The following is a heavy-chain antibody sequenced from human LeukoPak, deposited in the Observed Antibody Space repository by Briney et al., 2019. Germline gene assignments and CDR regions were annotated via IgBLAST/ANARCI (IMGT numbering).Heavy chain of an antibody. Sequence: SETLSLTCTVSGGSISGYFYNWIRQPPGKRLEWIGYVYDDGGTNYNPSLKSRVTISVDTSKNQFSLKVTSVTAADTAIYYCARGSLNSAWYWGQGVLVTVSP. D-gene: IGHD6-19*01. CDR2: VYDDGGT. CDR1: GGSISGYF. J-gene: IGHJ4*02. CDR3: ARGSLNSAWY. V-gene: IGHV4-59*01.